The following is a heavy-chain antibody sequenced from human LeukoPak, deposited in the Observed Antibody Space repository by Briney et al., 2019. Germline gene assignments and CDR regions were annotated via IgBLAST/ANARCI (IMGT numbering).Heavy chain of an antibody. Sequence: PGGSLRLSCAASGFTVSSNYMSWVRQALGKGLELVSVIYTGGSTYYADSVKGRFTISRDNSKNSLYLQMNSLRVEDTALYYCARDLRGLDVWGHGTTVTVSS. CDR1: GFTVSSNY. J-gene: IGHJ6*02. CDR2: IYTGGST. V-gene: IGHV3-66*01. CDR3: ARDLRGLDV.